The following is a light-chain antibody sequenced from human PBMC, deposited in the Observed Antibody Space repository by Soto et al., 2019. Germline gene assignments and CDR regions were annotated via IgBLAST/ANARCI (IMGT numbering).Light chain of an antibody. CDR2: DAS. CDR3: QQRSNWPPTWP. J-gene: IGKJ1*01. Sequence: EIVLTQSPATLSLSPGERATLSCRASQSVSSYLAWYQQKPGQAPRLLIYDASNRATGIPARFSGSGSGTDFTLTISSLEPEDFAVYYCQQRSNWPPTWPFGQGTKVEIK. CDR1: QSVSSY. V-gene: IGKV3-11*01.